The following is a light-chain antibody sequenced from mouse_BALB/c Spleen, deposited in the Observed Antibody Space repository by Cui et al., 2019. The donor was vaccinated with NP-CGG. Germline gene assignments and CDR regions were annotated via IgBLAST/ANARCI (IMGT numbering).Light chain of an antibody. CDR2: GTN. V-gene: IGLV1*01. CDR3: ALWYSNHWV. Sequence: QPVLTQESALTKSPGETVTLTCRSSTGAVTTSNYANWVQEKPDHLFTGLIGGTNNRAPGVPARFSGSLIGDKAALTITGAQTEDEAIYFCALWYSNHWVFGGGTELTVL. J-gene: IGLJ1*01. CDR1: TGAVTTSNY.